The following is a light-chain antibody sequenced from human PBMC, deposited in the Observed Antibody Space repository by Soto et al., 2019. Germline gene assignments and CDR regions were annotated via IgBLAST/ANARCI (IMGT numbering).Light chain of an antibody. CDR3: QQYSGYPFT. V-gene: IGKV1-5*03. J-gene: IGKJ3*01. Sequence: DIQMTQSPSTLSASVGDRVTITCRASQSISSWLAWYQQKPGKAPKLLIYKASSLESGVPSRFSGSGSGTEFTLTISSLQPDDFANYFCQQYSGYPFTFSPGTKVDIK. CDR1: QSISSW. CDR2: KAS.